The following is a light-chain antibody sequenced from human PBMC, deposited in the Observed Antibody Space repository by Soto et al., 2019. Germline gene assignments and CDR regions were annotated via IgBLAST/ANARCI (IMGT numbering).Light chain of an antibody. CDR3: QQRSNWLT. Sequence: EIVLTQSPVTLSLSPGERATLSCRASQSVSSYLAWYQQKPGQAPWLLIYDASNRATGIPARFSGSGSGTDFTLTISSLEPEDFAVYYCQQRSNWLTFGQGTKVDIK. J-gene: IGKJ1*01. CDR1: QSVSSY. V-gene: IGKV3-11*01. CDR2: DAS.